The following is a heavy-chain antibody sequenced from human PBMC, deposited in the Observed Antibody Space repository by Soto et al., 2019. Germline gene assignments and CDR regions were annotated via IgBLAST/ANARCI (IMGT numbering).Heavy chain of an antibody. CDR3: AKGYSGSYCPFDY. CDR1: GFTFSSYG. V-gene: IGHV3-30*18. D-gene: IGHD1-26*01. J-gene: IGHJ4*02. CDR2: ISYDGSNK. Sequence: QVQLVESGGGVVQPGRSLRLSCAASGFTFSSYGMHWVRQAPGKGLEWVAVISYDGSNKYYADSVKGRFTISRDNSKNTLYLQMNSLRAEDTAVYYCAKGYSGSYCPFDYWGQGTLVTVSS.